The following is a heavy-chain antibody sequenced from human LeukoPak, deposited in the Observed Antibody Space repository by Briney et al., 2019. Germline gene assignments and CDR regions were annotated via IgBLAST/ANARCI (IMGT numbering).Heavy chain of an antibody. CDR1: GFTFSSYG. Sequence: GGSLRLSCAASGFTFSSYGMHWVRQAPGKGLEWVSAISGSGGSTYYADSVKGRFTISRDNSKNTLYLQMNSLRAEDTAVYYCTRAGLLWFGELSPGDVWGQGTTVTVSS. D-gene: IGHD3-10*01. CDR2: ISGSGGST. J-gene: IGHJ6*02. V-gene: IGHV3-23*01. CDR3: TRAGLLWFGELSPGDV.